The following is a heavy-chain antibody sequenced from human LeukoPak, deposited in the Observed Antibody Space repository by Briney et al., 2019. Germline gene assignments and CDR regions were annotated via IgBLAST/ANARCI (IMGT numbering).Heavy chain of an antibody. D-gene: IGHD2-2*03. CDR3: ARARPGYCSSTSCYSFDY. V-gene: IGHV1-46*01. Sequence: ASVKVSCKASGYTFTSYYMHWVRQAPGQGLEWMGIINPSGGSTSYAQKFRGRVTMTRDTSTSTVYMELSSLRSDDTAVYYCARARPGYCSSTSCYSFDYWGQGTLVTVSS. CDR2: INPSGGST. J-gene: IGHJ4*02. CDR1: GYTFTSYY.